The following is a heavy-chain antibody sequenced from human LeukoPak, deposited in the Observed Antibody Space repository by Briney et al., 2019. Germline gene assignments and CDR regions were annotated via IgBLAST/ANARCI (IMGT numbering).Heavy chain of an antibody. Sequence: GGSLRLSCAASGFTFSSYSMNWVRQAPGKGLEWVSSISSSSSYIYYADSVKGRFTISRDNAKNSLYLQMNSLRAEDTAVYYCARANGDHYDSSGYPTYYWGQGTLVTVSS. CDR2: ISSSSSYI. CDR1: GFTFSSYS. CDR3: ARANGDHYDSSGYPTYY. D-gene: IGHD3-22*01. J-gene: IGHJ4*02. V-gene: IGHV3-21*01.